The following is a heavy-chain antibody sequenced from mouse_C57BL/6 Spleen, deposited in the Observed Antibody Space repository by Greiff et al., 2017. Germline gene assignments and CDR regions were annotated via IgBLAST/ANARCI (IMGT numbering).Heavy chain of an antibody. Sequence: QVQLQQSGPGLVQPSQSLSITCTVSGFSLTSYGVHWVRQSPGKGLEWLGVIWRGGSTDYNAAFMSRLSITKDNSKGQVFFKMNSLQADDTAIYYCAKNGDYYGMGPGFAYWGQGTLVTVSA. CDR1: GFSLTSYG. D-gene: IGHD1-1*01. CDR3: AKNGDYYGMGPGFAY. CDR2: IWRGGST. J-gene: IGHJ3*01. V-gene: IGHV2-5*01.